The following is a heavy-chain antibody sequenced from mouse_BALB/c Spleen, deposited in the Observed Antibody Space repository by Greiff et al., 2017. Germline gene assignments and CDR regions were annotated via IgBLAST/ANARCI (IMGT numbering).Heavy chain of an antibody. CDR1: GFSLTSYG. V-gene: IGHV2-9*02. D-gene: IGHD2-4*01. J-gene: IGHJ4*01. Sequence: QVQLKESGPGLVAPSQSLSITCTVSGFSLTSYGVHWVRQPPGKGLEWLGVIWAGGSTNYNSALMSRLSISKDNSKSQVFLKMNSLQTDDTAMYYCARLITTALSYYAMDYWGQGTSVTVSS. CDR2: IWAGGST. CDR3: ARLITTALSYYAMDY.